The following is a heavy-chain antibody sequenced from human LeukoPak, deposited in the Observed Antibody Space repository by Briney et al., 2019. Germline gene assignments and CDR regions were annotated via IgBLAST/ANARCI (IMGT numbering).Heavy chain of an antibody. V-gene: IGHV3-48*01. CDR2: ISSSSSTI. CDR1: GFTFSRHG. J-gene: IGHJ4*02. D-gene: IGHD5-18*01. Sequence: GGSLRLSCVASGFTFSRHGMNWVRQAPGKGLEWVSYISSSSSTIYYADSVKGRFTISRDNAKNSLYLQMNSLRAEDTAVYYCARVFRLDSYGPGPFDYWGQGTLVTASS. CDR3: ARVFRLDSYGPGPFDY.